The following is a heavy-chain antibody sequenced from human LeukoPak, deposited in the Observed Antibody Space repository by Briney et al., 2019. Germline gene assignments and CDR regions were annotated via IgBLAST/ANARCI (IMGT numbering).Heavy chain of an antibody. J-gene: IGHJ5*02. V-gene: IGHV4-59*11. CDR1: GGSISSHY. CDR2: MHYRGNT. CDR3: ARSSENYFGP. Sequence: SETLSLTCTVSGGSISSHYWSWIRQSPGKGLEWIGFMHYRGNTNSNPSLRSRVTITMDTSKNHFSLKLSSVTAADTAVYYCARSSENYFGPWGQGTLVTVSS. D-gene: IGHD1-26*01.